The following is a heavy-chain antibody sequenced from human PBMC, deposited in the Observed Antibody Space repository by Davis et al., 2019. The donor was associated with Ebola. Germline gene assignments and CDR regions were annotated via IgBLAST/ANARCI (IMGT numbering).Heavy chain of an antibody. Sequence: SETLSLTCAVSGGSISSSNWWSWIRQPPGKGLEWIGYMYYSGSTNYNPSLKSRVTISVDTSKNQFSLKLSSVTAADTAVYYCASYNWNYGAFDYWGQGTLVTVSS. V-gene: IGHV4-61*05. CDR1: GGSISSSNW. CDR3: ASYNWNYGAFDY. D-gene: IGHD1-7*01. J-gene: IGHJ4*02. CDR2: MYYSGST.